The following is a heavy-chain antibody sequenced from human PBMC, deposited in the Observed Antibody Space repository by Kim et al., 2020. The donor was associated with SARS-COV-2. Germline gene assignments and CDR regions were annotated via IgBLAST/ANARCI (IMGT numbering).Heavy chain of an antibody. V-gene: IGHV3-33*05. CDR1: RFTFSSYG. CDR3: ARGPLPAIALADTALDY. Sequence: GGSLRLSCVAPRFTFSSYGMHWVRQAPGKGLEWVAVISYDGSNQHYVDSVNGRFTISRDNSKNTLYLQMNSLRDEDTAVYYCARGPLPAIALADTALDYWGQGTLVTVSS. D-gene: IGHD6-19*01. CDR2: ISYDGSNQ. J-gene: IGHJ4*02.